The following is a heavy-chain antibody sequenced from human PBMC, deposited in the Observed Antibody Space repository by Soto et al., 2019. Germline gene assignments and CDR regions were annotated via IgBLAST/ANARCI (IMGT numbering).Heavy chain of an antibody. J-gene: IGHJ4*02. Sequence: ASVKVSCKASGYTFTSYGISWVRQAPGQGLEWMGWISAYNGNTNYVQKLQGRVTMTTDTSTSTAYMELRSLRSDDTAVHYCARGRGYSSGWSYYYFDYWGQGTLVTVSS. CDR2: ISAYNGNT. CDR1: GYTFTSYG. CDR3: ARGRGYSSGWSYYYFDY. V-gene: IGHV1-18*01. D-gene: IGHD6-19*01.